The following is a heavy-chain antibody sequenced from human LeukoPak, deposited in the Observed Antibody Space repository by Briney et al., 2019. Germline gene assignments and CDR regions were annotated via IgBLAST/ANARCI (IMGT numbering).Heavy chain of an antibody. Sequence: GGSPRLSCAASGFTFSSYWMSWVRQAPGKGLEWVANIKQDGSEKYYVDSVKGRFTISRDNAKNSLYLQMNSLRAEDTAVYYCARSYYDILTGDPDAFDIWGQGTMVTVSS. CDR1: GFTFSSYW. D-gene: IGHD3-9*01. V-gene: IGHV3-7*01. CDR3: ARSYYDILTGDPDAFDI. J-gene: IGHJ3*02. CDR2: IKQDGSEK.